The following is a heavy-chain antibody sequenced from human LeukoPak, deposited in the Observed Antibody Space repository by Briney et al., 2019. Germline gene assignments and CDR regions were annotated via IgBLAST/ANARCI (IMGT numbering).Heavy chain of an antibody. Sequence: ASVKVSCKASGYTFTSYAMQWVRQAPGQRLEWMGWINAGNGNTKYSQKFQGRATITRDTSASTAYMELSSLRSEDTAVYYCATIAVAGWFDPWGQGTLVTVSS. CDR1: GYTFTSYA. D-gene: IGHD6-19*01. J-gene: IGHJ5*02. CDR2: INAGNGNT. V-gene: IGHV1-3*01. CDR3: ATIAVAGWFDP.